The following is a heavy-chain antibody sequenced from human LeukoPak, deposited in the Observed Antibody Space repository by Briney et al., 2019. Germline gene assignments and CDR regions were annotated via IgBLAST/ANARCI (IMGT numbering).Heavy chain of an antibody. J-gene: IGHJ3*02. CDR3: ARHYYYDSSGLDDAFDI. D-gene: IGHD3-22*01. Sequence: SETLSPTCTVSGGSISSSSYYWGWIRQPPGKGLEWIGSIYYSGSTYYNPSLQSRVTISVDTSKNQFSLKLSSVTAADTAVYYCARHYYYDSSGLDDAFDIWGQGTMVTVSS. CDR2: IYYSGST. V-gene: IGHV4-39*01. CDR1: GGSISSSSYY.